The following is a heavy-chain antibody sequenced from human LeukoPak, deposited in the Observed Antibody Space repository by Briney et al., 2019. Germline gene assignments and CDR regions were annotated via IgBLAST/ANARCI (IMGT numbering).Heavy chain of an antibody. V-gene: IGHV3-48*01. D-gene: IGHD5-24*01. CDR3: ANVDRDGTFDY. CDR2: IYSTSSII. Sequence: GGSLRLSCAASGFTFSSYSMSWVRQAPGKGLEWVSYIYSTSSIIYYADSVKGRFTISRDNAKNSLYLQMNSLRAEDTAVYYCANVDRDGTFDYWGQGTLVTVSS. J-gene: IGHJ4*02. CDR1: GFTFSSYS.